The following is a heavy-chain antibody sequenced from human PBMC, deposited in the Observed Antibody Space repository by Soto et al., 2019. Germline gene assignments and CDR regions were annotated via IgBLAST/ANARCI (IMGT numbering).Heavy chain of an antibody. Sequence: SVKVSCKVSGGTFSSYAISWVRQAPGQGREWMGGIIPIFGTANYAQKFQDRVTITADKSTSTAYMELSSLRSEDTAVSYCARAGPGHYYDSSGYLIYRWYFHLWGLGTLGTVSA. CDR2: IIPIFGTA. V-gene: IGHV1-69*06. CDR1: GGTFSSYA. CDR3: ARAGPGHYYDSSGYLIYRWYFHL. D-gene: IGHD3-22*01. J-gene: IGHJ2*01.